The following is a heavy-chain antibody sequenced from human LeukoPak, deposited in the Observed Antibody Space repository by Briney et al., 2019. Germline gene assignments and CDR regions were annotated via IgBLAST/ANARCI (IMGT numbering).Heavy chain of an antibody. CDR2: ISSSSSYI. CDR3: AIASHTWIQLWFFDVFDI. Sequence: GGSLRLSCAASGFTFSSYSMNWVRQAPGKGLEWVSSISSSSSYIYYADSVKGRFTISRDNAKNSLYLQMNSLRAEDTAVYYCAIASHTWIQLWFFDVFDIWGQGTMVTVSS. CDR1: GFTFSSYS. J-gene: IGHJ3*02. V-gene: IGHV3-21*01. D-gene: IGHD5-18*01.